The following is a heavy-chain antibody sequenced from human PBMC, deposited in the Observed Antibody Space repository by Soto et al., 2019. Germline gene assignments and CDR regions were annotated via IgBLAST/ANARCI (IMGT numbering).Heavy chain of an antibody. CDR3: ARHSPDFDWLSQFDY. J-gene: IGHJ4*02. V-gene: IGHV4-30-2*01. D-gene: IGHD3-9*01. Sequence: SETLSLTCNVSGGSISSGGYSWSWIRQPPGKGLEWIGYIYHSGSTYYNPSLKSRVTISVDRSKNQFSLKLSSVTAADTAVYYCARHSPDFDWLSQFDYWGQGTLVTVSS. CDR1: GGSISSGGYS. CDR2: IYHSGST.